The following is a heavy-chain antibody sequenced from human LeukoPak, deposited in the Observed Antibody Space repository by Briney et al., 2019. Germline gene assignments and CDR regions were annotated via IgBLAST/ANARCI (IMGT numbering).Heavy chain of an antibody. J-gene: IGHJ4*02. CDR1: VFPLFNDD. CDR2: ISSAGDT. CDR3: ARGNILTGYSI. D-gene: IGHD3-9*01. Sequence: GGPVRLLCAAWVFPLFNDDMLGLRRCLGRALEWVSAISSAGDTYYPGSVKGRFTISRENAKNSLYLQMNRLTAGDTAVYYCARGNILTGYSIWGQGTLVTVSS. V-gene: IGHV3-13*01.